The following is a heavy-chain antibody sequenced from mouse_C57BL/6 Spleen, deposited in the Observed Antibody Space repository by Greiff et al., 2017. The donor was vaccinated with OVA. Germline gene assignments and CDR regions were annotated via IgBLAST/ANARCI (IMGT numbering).Heavy chain of an antibody. D-gene: IGHD3-1*01. CDR3: AREGLYPYFDY. J-gene: IGHJ2*01. CDR2: IYPGDGDT. Sequence: QVQLQQSGPELVKPGASVTISCKASGYAFSSSWMNWVKQRPGKGLEWIGRIYPGDGDTNYNGKFKGKATLTADKSSSTAYMQLSSRTSEDSAVYFCAREGLYPYFDYWGQGATLTVSS. CDR1: GYAFSSSW. V-gene: IGHV1-82*01.